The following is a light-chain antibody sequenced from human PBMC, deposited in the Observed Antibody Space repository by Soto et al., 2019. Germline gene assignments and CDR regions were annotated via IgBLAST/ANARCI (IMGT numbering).Light chain of an antibody. Sequence: EIVLTQSPATLSLSPGERASLSCRTSQRVNSYLAWYQQKPGQAPRRLIYDSSNRATGIPARFSGSGSGTDFTLPISSLEPEDFAVYYCQQRVNRATFGGGTKVDIK. CDR1: QRVNSY. V-gene: IGKV3-11*01. CDR2: DSS. J-gene: IGKJ4*01. CDR3: QQRVNRAT.